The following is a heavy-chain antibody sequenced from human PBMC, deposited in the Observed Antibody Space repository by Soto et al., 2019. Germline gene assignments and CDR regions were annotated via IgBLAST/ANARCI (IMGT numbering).Heavy chain of an antibody. Sequence: GGSLRLSCAASGFTFDDYAMHWVRLAPGKGLEWVSGISWNSGTIGYADSVKGRFTISRDNAKNSLYLQMNSLRAEDTALYYCAKDYCSTTSCHLSVWGQGTLVTVSS. D-gene: IGHD2-2*01. CDR1: GFTFDDYA. V-gene: IGHV3-9*01. CDR2: ISWNSGTI. CDR3: AKDYCSTTSCHLSV. J-gene: IGHJ1*01.